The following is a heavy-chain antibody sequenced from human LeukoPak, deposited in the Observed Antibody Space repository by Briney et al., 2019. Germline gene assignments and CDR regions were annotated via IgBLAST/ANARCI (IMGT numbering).Heavy chain of an antibody. Sequence: SETLSLTYPVSGGSISSSGYYWGWIRPPPGKGLEWIGSIYHSGSTYYNPSLKSRVTISVDTSKNQFSLKLSSVTAADTAVYYSARPRGYSHGYIDYWGQGTLVTVSS. CDR2: IYHSGST. D-gene: IGHD5-18*01. J-gene: IGHJ4*02. V-gene: IGHV4-39*01. CDR1: GGSISSSGYY. CDR3: ARPRGYSHGYIDY.